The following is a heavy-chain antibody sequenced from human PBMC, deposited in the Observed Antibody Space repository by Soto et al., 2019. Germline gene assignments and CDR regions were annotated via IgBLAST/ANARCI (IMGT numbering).Heavy chain of an antibody. Sequence: GGSLRLSCAASGFTVSSNYMSWVRQAPGKGLEWVSVIYSGGSTYYADSVKGRFTISRDNSKNTLYLQMNSLTAEDTAVYYCAGVPPTTVTTTNYYYYYMDVWGKGTTVTVSS. CDR2: IYSGGST. J-gene: IGHJ6*03. CDR1: GFTVSSNY. D-gene: IGHD4-17*01. V-gene: IGHV3-66*01. CDR3: AGVPPTTVTTTNYYYYYMDV.